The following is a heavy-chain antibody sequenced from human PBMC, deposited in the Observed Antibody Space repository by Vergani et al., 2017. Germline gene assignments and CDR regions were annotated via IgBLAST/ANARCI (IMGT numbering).Heavy chain of an antibody. CDR3: GRGRDNYN. CDR1: GFTFGSHP. Sequence: EVQLLQSEGAVVQPGGPRSLPGVPLGFTFGSHPMGWVPQGHGQGLGWVSSIKNTGDSTHYADSVKGRFTISRDNSKNTLYLQMNSLRVEDTAVYYCGRGRDNYNWGQGTLVTVSS. J-gene: IGHJ4*02. CDR2: IKNTGDST. D-gene: IGHD5-24*01. V-gene: IGHV3-23*01.